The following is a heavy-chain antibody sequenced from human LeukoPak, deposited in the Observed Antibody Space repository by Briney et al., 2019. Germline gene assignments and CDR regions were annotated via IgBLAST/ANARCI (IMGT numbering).Heavy chain of an antibody. J-gene: IGHJ4*02. CDR1: GFTFSSYA. CDR3: AKDSFRKYYYGSGSSTAFDY. CDR2: ISYDGSNK. Sequence: PGGSLRLSCAASGFTFSSYAMHWVRQAPGKGLEWVAVISYDGSNKYYADSVKGRFTISRDNSKNTLYLQMNSLRAEDTAVYYCAKDSFRKYYYGSGSSTAFDYWGQGTLVTVSS. D-gene: IGHD3-10*01. V-gene: IGHV3-30*04.